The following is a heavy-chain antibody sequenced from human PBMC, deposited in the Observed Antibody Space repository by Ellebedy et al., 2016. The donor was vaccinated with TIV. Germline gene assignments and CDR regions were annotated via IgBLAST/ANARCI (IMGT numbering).Heavy chain of an antibody. CDR2: IWFDGSST. J-gene: IGHJ6*02. D-gene: IGHD2-21*01. V-gene: IGHV3-33*01. CDR3: TRMMGYLDV. Sequence: GESLKISXVVSGFTFSHYGMHWVRQAPGKGLEWVAVIWFDGSSTYYADSVEGRFTIFRDNSKNELYLQMSALRVDDSAVYYCTRMMGYLDVWGQGTTVSVSS. CDR1: GFTFSHYG.